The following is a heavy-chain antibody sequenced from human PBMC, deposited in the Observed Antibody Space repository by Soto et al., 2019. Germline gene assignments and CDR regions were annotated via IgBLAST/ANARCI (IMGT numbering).Heavy chain of an antibody. D-gene: IGHD6-19*01. J-gene: IGHJ5*02. CDR1: GYTFTGYY. CDR3: ARERIAVAATWFDP. CDR2: INPNSGGT. V-gene: IGHV1-2*04. Sequence: ASVKVSCKASGYTFTGYYMHWVRQAPGQGLEWMGWINPNSGGTNYAQKFQGWVTMTRDTSISTAYMELSSLRSEDTAVYYCARERIAVAATWFDPWGQGTLVTVSS.